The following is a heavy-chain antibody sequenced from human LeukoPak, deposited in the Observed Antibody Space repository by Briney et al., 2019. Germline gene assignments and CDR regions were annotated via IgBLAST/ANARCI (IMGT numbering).Heavy chain of an antibody. CDR1: GGSISSGDYY. CDR3: ARVSIAAAGDRFDY. D-gene: IGHD6-13*01. J-gene: IGHJ4*02. CDR2: IYYSGST. Sequence: SETLSLTCTVSGGSISSGDYYWSWIRQPPGKGLEWIGYIYYSGSTYYNPSLKSRVTISVDTSKNQFSLKLSSVTAADTAVYYCARVSIAAAGDRFDYWGQGNLVTVPS. V-gene: IGHV4-30-4*08.